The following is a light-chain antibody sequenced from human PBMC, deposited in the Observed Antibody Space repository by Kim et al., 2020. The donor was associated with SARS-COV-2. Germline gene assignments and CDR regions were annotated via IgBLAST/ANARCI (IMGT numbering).Light chain of an antibody. V-gene: IGKV1-39*01. CDR2: AAS. Sequence: ENEKTQSPSSLSASVGDRVTITCRASQSISSYLNWYQRKPGKAPKLLIYAASSLQSGVPSRFSGSGSGTDFTLIISSLQPEDFATYYFQQCYSTPLTFGGGTKVDIK. J-gene: IGKJ4*01. CDR3: QQCYSTPLT. CDR1: QSISSY.